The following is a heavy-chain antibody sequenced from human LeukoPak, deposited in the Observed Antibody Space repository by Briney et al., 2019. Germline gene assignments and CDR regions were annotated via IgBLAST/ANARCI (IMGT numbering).Heavy chain of an antibody. CDR1: GYTFTGYY. CDR3: ASRPRGIWGSYRYDD. D-gene: IGHD3-16*02. J-gene: IGHJ4*02. V-gene: IGHV1-2*02. Sequence: ASVKVSCKASGYTFTGYYMHWVRQAPGQGLEWMGWINPNSGGTNYARKFQGRVSMTTDTSITTGYMELSGPRFDDTAVYYCASRPRGIWGSYRYDDWGPGTLVNVSS. CDR2: INPNSGGT.